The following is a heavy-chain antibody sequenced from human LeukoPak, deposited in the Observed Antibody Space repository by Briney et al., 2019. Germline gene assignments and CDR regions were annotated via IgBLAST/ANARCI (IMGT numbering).Heavy chain of an antibody. Sequence: PGGSLRLSCAASGFIVNNKYMTWVRQAPGKGLEWVSLIYNDGRTYYADSVKGRCTISRDNSKNTLYLQMNSLRVEDTAVYYCAGGLFLSGYLDAFDIWGQGTVVT. CDR3: AGGLFLSGYLDAFDI. V-gene: IGHV3-53*01. CDR1: GFIVNNKY. D-gene: IGHD3-22*01. CDR2: IYNDGRT. J-gene: IGHJ3*02.